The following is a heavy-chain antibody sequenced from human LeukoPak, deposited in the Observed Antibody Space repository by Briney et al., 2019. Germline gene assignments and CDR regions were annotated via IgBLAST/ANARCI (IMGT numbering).Heavy chain of an antibody. CDR1: GGSISSYY. CDR3: ARDSGSYYLYHDY. V-gene: IGHV4-59*01. Sequence: SETLSLTCTVSGGSISSYYWSWIRQPPGKGLEWIGYIYYSGSTNYNPSLKSRVTISVDTSKNQFSLKLSSVTAADTAVYYCARDSGSYYLYHDYWGQGTLVTVSS. D-gene: IGHD1-26*01. CDR2: IYYSGST. J-gene: IGHJ4*02.